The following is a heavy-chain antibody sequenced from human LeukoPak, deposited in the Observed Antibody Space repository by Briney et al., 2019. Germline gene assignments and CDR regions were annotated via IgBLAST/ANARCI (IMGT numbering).Heavy chain of an antibody. D-gene: IGHD5-12*01. J-gene: IGHJ3*02. V-gene: IGHV3-72*01. Sequence: PGGSLRLSCAASGFTFSDHYMDWVRQAPGKGLEWVGRTRNKANSYTTEYAASVKGRFTISRDDSKNSLYLQMNSLKTEDTAVYYCARENGPTSQYSGYDWTNAFDIWGQGTMVTVSS. CDR2: TRNKANSYTT. CDR3: ARENGPTSQYSGYDWTNAFDI. CDR1: GFTFSDHY.